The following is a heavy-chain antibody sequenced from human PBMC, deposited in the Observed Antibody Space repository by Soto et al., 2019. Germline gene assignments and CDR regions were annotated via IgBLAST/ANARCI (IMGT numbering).Heavy chain of an antibody. CDR2: INDDGDRT. D-gene: IGHD3-3*01. J-gene: IGHJ6*01. CDR3: AREEWTNPRPDLYSGMDV. CDR1: GFTFRTYA. Sequence: EVQLLESGGGSVQPGGSLKLSCAVSGFTFRTYAMCWVRQAPGKGLEWVSGINDDGDRTYYPDSVKGRFTISRDNSKSTLYLQMNSLRAEDTAVYDCAREEWTNPRPDLYSGMDVWGQGTTVTVSS. V-gene: IGHV3-23*01.